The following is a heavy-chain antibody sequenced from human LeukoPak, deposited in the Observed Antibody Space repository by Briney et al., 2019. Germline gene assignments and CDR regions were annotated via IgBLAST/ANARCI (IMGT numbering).Heavy chain of an antibody. CDR3: ARDYGDAYNWFDP. CDR1: GYTFTGYY. V-gene: IGHV1-2*06. Sequence: ASVKVSCKASGYTFTGYYMHWVRQAPGQGLEWMGRINPNSGGTNYAQKFQGRVTMTRDTSISTAYMELSRLRSDDTAVYYCARDYGDAYNWFDPWGQGTLATVSS. CDR2: INPNSGGT. J-gene: IGHJ5*02. D-gene: IGHD4-17*01.